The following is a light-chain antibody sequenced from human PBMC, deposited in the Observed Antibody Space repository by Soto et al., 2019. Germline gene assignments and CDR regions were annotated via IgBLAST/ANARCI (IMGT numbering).Light chain of an antibody. CDR1: SSDVGGYNY. CDR2: DVS. V-gene: IGLV2-14*01. CDR3: GSYTSSSTRV. J-gene: IGLJ2*01. Sequence: QSALTQPASVSGSPGQSITISCTGTSSDVGGYNYVSWYQQHPGKAPKLIIYDVSNRPSGVSNRFSGSKSGNTASLTISGLQGEDEADYYCGSYTSSSTRVFGGGTKVTVL.